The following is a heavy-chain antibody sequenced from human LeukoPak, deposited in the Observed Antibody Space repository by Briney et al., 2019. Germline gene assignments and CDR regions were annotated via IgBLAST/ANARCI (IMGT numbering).Heavy chain of an antibody. V-gene: IGHV3-48*04. CDR1: GFTFSDNS. D-gene: IGHD1-26*01. J-gene: IGHJ4*02. Sequence: GGSLRLSCAAPGFTFSDNSMNWVRQAPGKGLEWLSYISSSSSTMYYADSVKGRFTISRDNAKNSLYLQMNSLRAEDTAVYYCAGRVGATWVDYWGQGTLVTVSS. CDR3: AGRVGATWVDY. CDR2: ISSSSSTM.